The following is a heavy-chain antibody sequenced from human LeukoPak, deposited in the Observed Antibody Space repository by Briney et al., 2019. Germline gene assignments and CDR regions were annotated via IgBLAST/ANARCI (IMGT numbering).Heavy chain of an antibody. CDR2: IGISSGNT. D-gene: IGHD1-1*01. V-gene: IGHV3-11*06. J-gene: IGHJ4*02. Sequence: GGSLRLSCAASGFPFNEYSMNWVRQAPGKGLEWISYIGISSGNTKYADSVKGRFTISGDNAEKSLYLQMNSLRVEDTAVYYCARDHNYAFDNWGQGTLVTVSS. CDR3: ARDHNYAFDN. CDR1: GFPFNEYS.